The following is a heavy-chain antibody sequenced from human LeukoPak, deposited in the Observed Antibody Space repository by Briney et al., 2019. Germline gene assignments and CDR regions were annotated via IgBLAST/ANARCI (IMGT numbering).Heavy chain of an antibody. V-gene: IGHV4-34*01. D-gene: IGHD3-9*01. Sequence: PSETLSLTCAVYGGSFSGYYWSWIRQPPGKGLERIGEINHSGSTNYNPSLKSRVTISVDTSKNQFSLKLSSVTAADTAVYYCARGHTDILTGYYIPYWGQGTLITVSS. CDR2: INHSGST. CDR1: GGSFSGYY. CDR3: ARGHTDILTGYYIPY. J-gene: IGHJ4*02.